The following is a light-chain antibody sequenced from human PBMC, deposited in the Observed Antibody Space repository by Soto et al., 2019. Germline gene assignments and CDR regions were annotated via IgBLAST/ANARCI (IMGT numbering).Light chain of an antibody. CDR2: DAS. CDR1: QDITNH. J-gene: IGKJ4*01. Sequence: DIQMTQSPSSLSASVGDRVTITCQASQDITNHLNWYQQKPGKAPKLLIYDASNLQPGVPSRFSGSGSGTDFTFTISGLQPEDIATFYCQQYDILLTFGGGTKVDIK. V-gene: IGKV1-33*01. CDR3: QQYDILLT.